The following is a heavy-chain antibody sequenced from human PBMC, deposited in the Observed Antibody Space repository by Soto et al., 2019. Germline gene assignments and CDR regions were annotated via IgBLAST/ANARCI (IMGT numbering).Heavy chain of an antibody. CDR2: IGASGDIT. CDR1: GFTFGSYA. CDR3: AKGTLSGIVATMRFYYLDV. Sequence: EVHLLESGGGLVQPGGSLRLSCAASGFTFGSYAMSWVRQAPGKGLEWVSAIGASGDITYYADTVQGRFTISRDNSKNTLSLQLNSLRAEDTAVYYCAKGTLSGIVATMRFYYLDVWGRGTTVIVSS. D-gene: IGHD5-12*01. V-gene: IGHV3-23*01. J-gene: IGHJ6*03.